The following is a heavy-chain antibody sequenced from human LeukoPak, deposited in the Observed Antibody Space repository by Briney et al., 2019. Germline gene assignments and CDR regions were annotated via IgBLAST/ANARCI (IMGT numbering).Heavy chain of an antibody. D-gene: IGHD5-24*01. CDR3: ARPVEMATNNQLGAFDI. J-gene: IGHJ3*02. CDR1: GYTFTGYY. CDR2: IIPIFGTA. Sequence: GASVKVSCKAPGYTFTGYYMHWVRQAPGQGLEWMGGIIPIFGTANYAQKFQGRVTITTDESTSTAYMELSSLKASDTAMYYCARPVEMATNNQLGAFDIWGQGTMVTVSS. V-gene: IGHV1-69*05.